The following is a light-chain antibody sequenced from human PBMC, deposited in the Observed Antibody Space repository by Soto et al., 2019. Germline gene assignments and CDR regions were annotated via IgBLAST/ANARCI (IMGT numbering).Light chain of an antibody. CDR2: DVS. J-gene: IGLJ1*01. CDR3: TSYTTSGSYV. CDR1: SSDIGAYNF. V-gene: IGLV2-14*01. Sequence: QSALTQPASVSESPGQSITISCTGTSSDIGAYNFVSWYQQHPGKAPKLMIYDVSNRPSGVSDRFSGFKSGDTASLTISGLQAEDEADYYCTSYTTSGSYVFGPGTKLTVL.